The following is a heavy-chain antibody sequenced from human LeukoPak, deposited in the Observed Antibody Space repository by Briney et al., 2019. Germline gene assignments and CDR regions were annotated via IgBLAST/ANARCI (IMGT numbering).Heavy chain of an antibody. J-gene: IGHJ6*02. CDR2: MNPNSGNT. V-gene: IGHV1-8*01. D-gene: IGHD2-15*01. Sequence: ASVKVSCKASGYTFTSYDINWVRQATGQGLEWMGWMNPNSGNTGYAQKFQGRVTMTRDTSISTAYMELSSLRVEDTAVYYCARAGNCSGGSCYYYYGMDVWGQGTTVTVSS. CDR3: ARAGNCSGGSCYYYYGMDV. CDR1: GYTFTSYD.